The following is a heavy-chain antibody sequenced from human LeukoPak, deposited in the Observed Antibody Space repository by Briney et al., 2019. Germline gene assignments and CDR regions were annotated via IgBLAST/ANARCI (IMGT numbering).Heavy chain of an antibody. D-gene: IGHD2-15*01. CDR2: ISSSGSTI. CDR3: ARDSLLKKRSDAFDI. Sequence: GGSLRLSCAASGFTFSDYYMSWIRQAPGKGLEWVSYISSSGSTIYYAGSVKGRFTISRDNAKNSLYLQMNSLRAEDTAVYYCARDSLLKKRSDAFDIWGQGTMVTVSS. V-gene: IGHV3-11*01. J-gene: IGHJ3*02. CDR1: GFTFSDYY.